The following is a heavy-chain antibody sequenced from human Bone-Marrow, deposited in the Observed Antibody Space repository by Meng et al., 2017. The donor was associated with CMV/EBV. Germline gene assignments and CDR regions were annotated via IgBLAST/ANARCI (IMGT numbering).Heavy chain of an antibody. CDR2: INPNSGGT. Sequence: ASVKVSCKASGYTFTGYYMHWVRQAPGQGLEWMGWINPNSGGTNYAQKFQGRVTMTRDTSISTAYMELSRLRSDDTAVYYCARADYGDTYYYGMDVWGPGTTVTVSS. D-gene: IGHD4-17*01. J-gene: IGHJ6*02. CDR1: GYTFTGYY. CDR3: ARADYGDTYYYGMDV. V-gene: IGHV1-2*02.